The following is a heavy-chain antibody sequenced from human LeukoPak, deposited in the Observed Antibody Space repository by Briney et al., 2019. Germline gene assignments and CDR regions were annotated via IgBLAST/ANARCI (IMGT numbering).Heavy chain of an antibody. CDR2: INHSGST. CDR1: GGSFSGYY. V-gene: IGHV4-34*01. D-gene: IGHD2-2*02. Sequence: PSETLSLTCAVYGGSFSGYYWSWIRQPPGKGLEWIGEINHSGSTNYNPSLKSRVTISLDKSKKQFSLKLSSVTAADTAVYYCARDTAMYRAFDIWGQGTMVTVSS. CDR3: ARDTAMYRAFDI. J-gene: IGHJ3*02.